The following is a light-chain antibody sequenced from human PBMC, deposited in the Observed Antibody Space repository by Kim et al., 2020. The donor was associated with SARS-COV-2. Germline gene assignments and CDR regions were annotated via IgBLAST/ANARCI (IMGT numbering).Light chain of an antibody. Sequence: LSLSQGARATLACRASESLLSRFLAWFQQRPGQAPRLLIYGGSRRANGIPDRFSGGGSGTEFTLTISRLEPEDFAMYYCQNYAGAFGQGTKVDIK. CDR3: QNYAGA. CDR2: GGS. CDR1: ESLLSRF. J-gene: IGKJ1*01. V-gene: IGKV3-20*01.